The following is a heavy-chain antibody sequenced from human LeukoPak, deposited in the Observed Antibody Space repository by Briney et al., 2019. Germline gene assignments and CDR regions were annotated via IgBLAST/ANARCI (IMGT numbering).Heavy chain of an antibody. CDR2: ISSSGST. J-gene: IGHJ3*02. V-gene: IGHV4-61*02. CDR1: GDSISGGDYY. D-gene: IGHD3-22*01. Sequence: PSETLSLTCTVSGDSISGGDYYWGWIRQPAGKGLEWIGRISSSGSTNYNPSLKSRVTISVDTSKNQFSLKLSSVTAADTAVYFCARGPYSYDSSGAFDIWGQGTMVTVSS. CDR3: ARGPYSYDSSGAFDI.